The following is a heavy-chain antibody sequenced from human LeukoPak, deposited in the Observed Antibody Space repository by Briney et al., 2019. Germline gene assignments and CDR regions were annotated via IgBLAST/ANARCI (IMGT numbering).Heavy chain of an antibody. CDR1: GFTFSTYW. J-gene: IGHJ4*02. CDR2: IKADGGEK. Sequence: PGGSLRLSCAASGFTFSTYWMNWFRQTPGKGLEWVAKIKADGGEKDHVASVKGRFTISRDNAKNSLYLQMNSLRVEDTAVYYCAKDRGDFWSGYSVDYWGQGTLVTVSS. D-gene: IGHD3-3*01. CDR3: AKDRGDFWSGYSVDY. V-gene: IGHV3-7*01.